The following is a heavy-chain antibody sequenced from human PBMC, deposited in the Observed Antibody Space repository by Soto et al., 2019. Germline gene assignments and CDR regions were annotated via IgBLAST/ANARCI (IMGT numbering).Heavy chain of an antibody. D-gene: IGHD3-9*01. Sequence: SETLSLTCTVSGGSISSSIYYWGWIRQPPGNGLEWIGSIYYIGSTYYNPSLKSRVTISVDTSKNQFSLKLSSVTAADTVVYYCVRHHAYDILNRYYEVWLFYYGMDVWGPGTTLT. V-gene: IGHV4-39*01. J-gene: IGHJ6*02. CDR2: IYYIGST. CDR3: VRHHAYDILNRYYEVWLFYYGMDV. CDR1: GGSISSSIYY.